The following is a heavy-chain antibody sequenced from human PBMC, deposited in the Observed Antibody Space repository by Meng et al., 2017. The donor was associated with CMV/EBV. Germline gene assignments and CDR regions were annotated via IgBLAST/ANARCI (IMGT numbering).Heavy chain of an antibody. D-gene: IGHD5-12*01. J-gene: IGHJ6*02. CDR2: IYYSGST. CDR1: GGSISSSSYY. V-gene: IGHV4-39*07. CDR3: AATQPGYRHYYYGMDV. Sequence: SETLSLTCTVSGGSISSSSYYWGWIRQPPGKGLEWIGSIYYSGSTYYNPSLKGRVTISVDTSKNQISLKLSSVTAADTAVYYCAATQPGYRHYYYGMDVWGQGTTVTVSS.